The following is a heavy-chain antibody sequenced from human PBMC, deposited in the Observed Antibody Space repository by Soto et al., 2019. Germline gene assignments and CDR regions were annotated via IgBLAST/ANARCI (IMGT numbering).Heavy chain of an antibody. J-gene: IGHJ4*02. CDR3: ARLVHGHFDY. Sequence: PSETRSVTCSFGGYSGSSCYYCCSIRQPPGKGLEWIGSIYHSGITYYNPSLKSRVTISVDTSKNQFSLKLSSVTAAHTAVYYCARLVHGHFDYWGQGTLVTVSS. CDR2: IYHSGIT. CDR1: GYSGSSCYY. V-gene: IGHV4-38-2*01.